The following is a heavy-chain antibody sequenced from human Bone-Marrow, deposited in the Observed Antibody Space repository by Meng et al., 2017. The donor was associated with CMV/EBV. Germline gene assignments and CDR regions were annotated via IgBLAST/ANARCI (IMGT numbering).Heavy chain of an antibody. Sequence: ASVKVSCKASGYTFTSYCISWVRQAPGQGLEWMGWISAYNGNTNYAQKLQGRVTMTTDTSTSTAYMELRSLRSDDTAVYYCPQNSTIFCVVDHWGQGTLVTVSS. CDR1: GYTFTSYC. V-gene: IGHV1-18*01. CDR3: PQNSTIFCVVDH. CDR2: ISAYNGNT. J-gene: IGHJ5*02. D-gene: IGHD3-3*01.